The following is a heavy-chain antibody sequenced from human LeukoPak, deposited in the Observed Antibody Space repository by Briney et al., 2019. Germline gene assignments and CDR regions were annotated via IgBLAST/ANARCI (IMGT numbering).Heavy chain of an antibody. CDR2: INPSGGST. D-gene: IGHD3-10*01. CDR3: ARGNTMVRGVRYNWFDP. V-gene: IGHV1-46*01. J-gene: IGHJ5*02. CDR1: GYTFTSYY. Sequence: ASVKVSCKASGYTFTSYYMHWVRQAPGQGLEWMGIINPSGGSTSYAQKFQGRVIMTRDTSTSTVYMELSSLRSEDTAVYYCARGNTMVRGVRYNWFDPWGQGTLVTVSS.